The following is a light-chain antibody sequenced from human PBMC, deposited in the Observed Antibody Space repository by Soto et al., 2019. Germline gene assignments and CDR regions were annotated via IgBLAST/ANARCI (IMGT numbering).Light chain of an antibody. CDR1: SSNIGSNY. V-gene: IGLV1-47*01. CDR2: TNN. J-gene: IGLJ3*02. CDR3: AAWDDSRSGRL. Sequence: QSVLTQPPSASGTPGQRVTISCSGSSSNIGSNYVYWYQQLPGTAPKLLIYTNNQRPSGVPDRFSGSKSGTSASLAISGLRSEDEADYYCAAWDDSRSGRLFGGGTKLTVL.